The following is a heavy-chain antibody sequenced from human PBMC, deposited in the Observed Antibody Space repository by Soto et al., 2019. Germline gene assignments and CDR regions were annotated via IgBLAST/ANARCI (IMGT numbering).Heavy chain of an antibody. CDR1: GGSISSGGYY. CDR3: AGTMVRGHKGLDY. V-gene: IGHV4-31*03. D-gene: IGHD3-10*01. CDR2: IYYSGST. Sequence: PSETLSLTCTVSGGSISSGGYYWSWIRQHPGKGLEWIGYIYYSGSTYYNPSLKSRVTISVDTSKNQFSLKLSSVTAADTAVYYCAGTMVRGHKGLDYWGQGTLVTVSS. J-gene: IGHJ4*02.